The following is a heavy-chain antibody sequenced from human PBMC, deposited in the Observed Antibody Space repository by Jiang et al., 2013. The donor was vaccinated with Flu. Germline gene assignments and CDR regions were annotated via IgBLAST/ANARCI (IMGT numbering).Heavy chain of an antibody. CDR1: GGSFSGYY. CDR2: INHSGST. CDR3: ARILRSGSYYDLGNSPLAGFDY. J-gene: IGHJ4*02. D-gene: IGHD1-26*01. Sequence: LLKPSETLSLTCAVYGGSFSGYYWSWIRQPPGKGLEWIGEINHSGSTNYNPSLKSRVTISVDTSKNQFSLKLSSVTAADTAVYYCARILRSGSYYDLGNSPLAGFDYWGQGTLVTVSS. V-gene: IGHV4-34*01.